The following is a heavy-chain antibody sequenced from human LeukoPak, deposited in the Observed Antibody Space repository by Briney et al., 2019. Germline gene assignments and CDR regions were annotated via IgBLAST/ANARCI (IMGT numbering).Heavy chain of an antibody. CDR3: AGYGGNFNYYYYYYMDV. V-gene: IGHV3-21*01. D-gene: IGHD4-23*01. J-gene: IGHJ6*03. CDR2: ISSSSSYI. CDR1: GFTFSSYS. Sequence: GGSLRLSCAASGFTFSSYSMNWVRQAPGKGLEWVSSISSSSSYIYYADSVKGRFTTSRDNAKNSLYLQMNSLRAEDTAVYYCAGYGGNFNYYYYYYMDVWGKGTTVTVSS.